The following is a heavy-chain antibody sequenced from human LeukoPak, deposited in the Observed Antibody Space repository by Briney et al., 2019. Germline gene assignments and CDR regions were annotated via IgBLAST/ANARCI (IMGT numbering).Heavy chain of an antibody. CDR1: GGSISSGSYY. J-gene: IGHJ5*02. D-gene: IGHD3/OR15-3a*01. V-gene: IGHV4-61*02. CDR3: ARGGEMFFGLNWFDP. CDR2: IYTSGST. Sequence: PSETLSLTCTVSGGSISSGSYYWSWIRQPAGKGLEWIGRIYTSGSTNYNPSRKSRVTISVDTSKNQFSLKLSSVTAADTAVYYCARGGEMFFGLNWFDPWGQGTLATVSS.